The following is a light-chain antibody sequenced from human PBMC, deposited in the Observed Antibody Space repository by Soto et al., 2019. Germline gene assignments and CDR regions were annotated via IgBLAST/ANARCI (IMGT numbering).Light chain of an antibody. CDR1: QSVYTY. CDR2: DAS. Sequence: EIVLTQSPATLSMSPGERATLSCRASQSVYTYLAWYQQKPGQAPRLLIYDASNRATGITARFSGSGSGTDFTLTIGSLEPEDFAVYYCQQRSSWPLTFGGGTKVEI. J-gene: IGKJ4*01. CDR3: QQRSSWPLT. V-gene: IGKV3-11*01.